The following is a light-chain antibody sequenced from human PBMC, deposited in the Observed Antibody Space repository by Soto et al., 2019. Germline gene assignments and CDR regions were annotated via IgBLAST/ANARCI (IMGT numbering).Light chain of an antibody. Sequence: EIVMTQSPATLSVSPGERATLSCRASQSVSGNLAWYQQKPGQAPRLLIYGASTRATGIRARFSGSGSGTDFTLTISSLQSEDFAVYYCQQYNNWPPTFGQGTRLEIK. V-gene: IGKV3-15*01. CDR3: QQYNNWPPT. CDR1: QSVSGN. CDR2: GAS. J-gene: IGKJ5*01.